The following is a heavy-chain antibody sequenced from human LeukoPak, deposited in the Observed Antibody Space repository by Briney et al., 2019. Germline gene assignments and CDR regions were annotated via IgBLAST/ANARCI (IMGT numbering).Heavy chain of an antibody. CDR1: GYTFTGYY. D-gene: IGHD1-26*01. Sequence: ASVKVSCKASGYTFTGYYMHWVRQAPGRGLEWMGRINPNSGGTNYAQKFQGRVTMTRDTSISTAYMELSRLRSDDTAVYYCARDRSIYSAFGIWGQGTMVTVSS. V-gene: IGHV1-2*06. CDR2: INPNSGGT. J-gene: IGHJ3*02. CDR3: ARDRSIYSAFGI.